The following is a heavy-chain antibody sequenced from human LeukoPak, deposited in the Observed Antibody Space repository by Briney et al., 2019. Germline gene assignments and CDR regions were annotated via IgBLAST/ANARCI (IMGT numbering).Heavy chain of an antibody. CDR1: GGSISSYY. J-gene: IGHJ4*02. V-gene: IGHV4-4*07. CDR2: IYTSGST. Sequence: SETLSLTCTVSGGSISSYYWSWIRQPAGKGLEWIGRIYTSGSTNYNPSLKSRVTMSVDTSKNQFSLKLSSVTAADTAVYYCARSVVTPVLYYFDYWGQGTLVTVSS. D-gene: IGHD4-23*01. CDR3: ARSVVTPVLYYFDY.